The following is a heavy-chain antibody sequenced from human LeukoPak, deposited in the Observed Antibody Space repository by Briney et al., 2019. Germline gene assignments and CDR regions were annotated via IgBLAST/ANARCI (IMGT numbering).Heavy chain of an antibody. Sequence: KPSETLSLTCTVSDDSVSSYYWSWIRQPPGKGLEWIGYIYYGGSTYYNPSLKSRVTISVDTSKNQFSLKLSSVTAADTAVYYCARRLGSGYGYWGQGTLVTVSS. CDR3: ARRLGSGYGY. CDR2: IYYGGST. V-gene: IGHV4-59*08. D-gene: IGHD5-12*01. CDR1: DDSVSSYY. J-gene: IGHJ4*02.